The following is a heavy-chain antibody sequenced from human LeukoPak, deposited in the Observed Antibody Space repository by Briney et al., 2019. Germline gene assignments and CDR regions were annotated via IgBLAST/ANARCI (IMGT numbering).Heavy chain of an antibody. D-gene: IGHD2-21*02. J-gene: IGHJ3*02. Sequence: GGSLRLTCAASGFTVSSNYMSWVRQAPGKGLEWVSVIYSGGSTYYADSVKGRFTISRDNSKNTLYLQMNSLRAEDTAVYYCASPYCGGDCYSNSNAFDIWGQGTMVTVSS. CDR3: ASPYCGGDCYSNSNAFDI. V-gene: IGHV3-66*01. CDR1: GFTVSSNY. CDR2: IYSGGST.